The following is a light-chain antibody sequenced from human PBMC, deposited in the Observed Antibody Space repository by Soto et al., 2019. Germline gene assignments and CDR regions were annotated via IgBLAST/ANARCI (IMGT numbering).Light chain of an antibody. CDR1: QSITSTY. CDR3: QQYGSSPFT. CDR2: GAT. J-gene: IGKJ3*01. V-gene: IGKV3-20*01. Sequence: EIVLTQSPGTLSLSPGERATLSCRASQSITSTYLGWYQQKPGQAPRLLIYGATTRATGIPDRFSGSGSGTDFTLTISRLEPEDFAVYYCQQYGSSPFTFGPGTRWISN.